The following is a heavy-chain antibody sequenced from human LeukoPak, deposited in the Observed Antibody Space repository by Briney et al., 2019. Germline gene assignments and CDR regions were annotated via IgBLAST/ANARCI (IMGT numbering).Heavy chain of an antibody. CDR3: ARAQPFFDY. CDR1: GYTFTSFG. V-gene: IGHV1-18*01. D-gene: IGHD1-1*01. Sequence: ASVKVSCKASGYTFTSFGISWVRQAPGQGLEWMGWISANTGNTNYAQNLQGRVIMTTDTFTSTAHMELRSLRSDDTAVYYCARAQPFFDYWGQGTLVTVSS. J-gene: IGHJ4*02. CDR2: ISANTGNT.